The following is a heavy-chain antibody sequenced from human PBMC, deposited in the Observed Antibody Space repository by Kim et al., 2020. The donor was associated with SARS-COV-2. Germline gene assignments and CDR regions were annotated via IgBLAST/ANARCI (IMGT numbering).Heavy chain of an antibody. Sequence: SPAHKSGVTISVDTTKNQYSMELSSVTAADTAVYYCARADRITMIVVFDYWGQGTLVTVSS. J-gene: IGHJ4*02. D-gene: IGHD3-22*01. CDR3: ARADRITMIVVFDY. V-gene: IGHV4-34*01.